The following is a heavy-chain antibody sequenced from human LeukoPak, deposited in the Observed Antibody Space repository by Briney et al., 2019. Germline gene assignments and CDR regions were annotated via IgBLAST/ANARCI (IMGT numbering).Heavy chain of an antibody. D-gene: IGHD6-13*01. Sequence: SETLSLTCTVSGGSISSYYWSWIRQPAGKGLEWIGRIFTSGSTNYNPSLKSRVTMSGDTSKNQFSLKLSSVTAADTAVYYCARDWPSEWQQLPDYDAVDIWGQGTMVTVSS. J-gene: IGHJ3*02. V-gene: IGHV4-4*07. CDR2: IFTSGST. CDR3: ARDWPSEWQQLPDYDAVDI. CDR1: GGSISSYY.